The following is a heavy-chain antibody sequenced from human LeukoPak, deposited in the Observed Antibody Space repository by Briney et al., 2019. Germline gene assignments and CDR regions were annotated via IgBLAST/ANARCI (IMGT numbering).Heavy chain of an antibody. Sequence: SETLSLTCTVSGDSISSGDYYWSWIRQPAGKGLEWIGRISSSGSTNYNPSLKSRVTISVDTSKNQFSLKLSSVTAADTAVYYCARGGSGWPFYFDYWGQGTLVTVSS. CDR1: GDSISSGDYY. J-gene: IGHJ4*02. D-gene: IGHD6-19*01. CDR2: ISSSGST. CDR3: ARGGSGWPFYFDY. V-gene: IGHV4-61*02.